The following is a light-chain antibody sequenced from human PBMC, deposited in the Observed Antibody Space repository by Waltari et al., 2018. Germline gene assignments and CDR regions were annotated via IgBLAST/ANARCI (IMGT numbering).Light chain of an antibody. J-gene: IGKJ4*01. CDR3: QQSDIAPLT. Sequence: DILMTQSPSSLSASVGDRVTITCRANQNIGSYLNWFQQTPGKAPKFLIYTASSLQSGVPSRFSGSGSGTDFTLTISSLQPEDFATYYCQQSDIAPLTFGGGTKIEIK. V-gene: IGKV1-39*01. CDR2: TAS. CDR1: QNIGSY.